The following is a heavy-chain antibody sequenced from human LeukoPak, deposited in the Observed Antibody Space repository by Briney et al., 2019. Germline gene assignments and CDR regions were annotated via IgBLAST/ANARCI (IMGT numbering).Heavy chain of an antibody. D-gene: IGHD5-24*01. V-gene: IGHV4-39*02. CDR3: ERGGQEGYNYPYFDY. J-gene: IGHJ4*02. Sequence: SETLSLTCSVSGASISSSSHYWGWIRQPPGKGLEWIGSIHYTGSTYYNPSLKSRVTISVDTSKNHFSLKLTSVTAADTALHYCERGGQEGYNYPYFDYWDQGTLVTVSS. CDR1: GASISSSSHY. CDR2: IHYTGST.